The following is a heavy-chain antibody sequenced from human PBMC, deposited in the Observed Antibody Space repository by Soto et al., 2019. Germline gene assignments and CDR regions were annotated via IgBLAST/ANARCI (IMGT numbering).Heavy chain of an antibody. J-gene: IGHJ1*01. V-gene: IGHV1-46*03. CDR3: ARDREGGYRYGSFQH. CDR2: INPSGGST. CDR1: GYTFTSYY. D-gene: IGHD5-18*01. Sequence: ASVKVSCKASGYTFTSYYMHWVRQAPGQGLEWMGIINPSGGSTSYAQKFQGRVTMTRDTSTSTVYMELSSLRSEDTAVYYCARDREGGYRYGSFQHWGQGTLVTVSS.